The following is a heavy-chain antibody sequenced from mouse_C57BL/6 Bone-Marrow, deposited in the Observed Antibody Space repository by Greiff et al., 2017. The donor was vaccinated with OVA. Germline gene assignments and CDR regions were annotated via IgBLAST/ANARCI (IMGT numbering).Heavy chain of an antibody. CDR1: GYTFTGYW. J-gene: IGHJ1*03. Sequence: QVQLKESGAELMKPGASVKLSCKATGYTFTGYWIEWVKQRPGHGLEWIGEILPGSGSTNYNEKFKGKATFTADTSSNTAYMQLSSLTTEDSAIYYCARYFYYGNYVGWYFDVWGTGTTVTVSS. D-gene: IGHD2-1*01. CDR3: ARYFYYGNYVGWYFDV. V-gene: IGHV1-9*01. CDR2: ILPGSGST.